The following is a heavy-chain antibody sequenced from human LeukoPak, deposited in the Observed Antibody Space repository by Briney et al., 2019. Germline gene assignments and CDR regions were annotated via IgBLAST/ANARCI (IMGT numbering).Heavy chain of an antibody. CDR3: AKSGLNRFDY. D-gene: IGHD2-15*01. J-gene: IGHJ4*02. CDR1: GFTFSSYA. CDR2: ISGGGGTP. V-gene: IGHV3-23*01. Sequence: GGSLRLSCAASGFTFSSYAMSWVRQASGKGLEWVSTISGGGGTPYYADSVKGRFTISRDNSKNTLFLQMNSLRVEDTAVYYCAKSGLNRFDYWGQGALVTVSS.